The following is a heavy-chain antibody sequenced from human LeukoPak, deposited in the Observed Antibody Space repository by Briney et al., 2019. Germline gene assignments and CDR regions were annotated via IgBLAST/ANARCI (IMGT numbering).Heavy chain of an antibody. V-gene: IGHV4-39*01. CDR2: IYYSGST. CDR3: ARHVLPKYYYDRSGGGFDY. J-gene: IGHJ4*02. Sequence: SETLSLTCTVSGGSISSSSYYWGWIRQPPGKGLEWIGSIYYSGSTYYNPSLKSRVTISVDTSKNQFSLKLSSVTAADTAVYYCARHVLPKYYYDRSGGGFDYWGQGTLVTVSS. D-gene: IGHD3-22*01. CDR1: GGSISSSSYY.